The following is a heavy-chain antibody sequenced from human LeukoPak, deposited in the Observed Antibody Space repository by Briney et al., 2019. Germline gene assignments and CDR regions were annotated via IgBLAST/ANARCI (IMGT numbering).Heavy chain of an antibody. Sequence: GGSLRLSCAASGFTLNNYAMSWVRQAPGKVLGWVSYISSSGSTIYYADSVKGRFTISRDNAKKSLYLQMNSLRAEDTAVYYCAELGITMIGGVWGKGTTVTISS. CDR1: GFTLNNYA. CDR2: ISSSGSTI. J-gene: IGHJ6*04. V-gene: IGHV3-48*03. CDR3: AELGITMIGGV. D-gene: IGHD3-10*02.